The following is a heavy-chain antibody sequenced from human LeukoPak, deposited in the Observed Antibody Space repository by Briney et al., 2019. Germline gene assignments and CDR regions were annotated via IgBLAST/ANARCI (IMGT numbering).Heavy chain of an antibody. CDR3: ARDLLGSPTGYSSGAWDY. V-gene: IGHV1-69*13. CDR2: FIAIFVTA. Sequence: SVKVSCTASGGTFSSYAISWVRQAPGHGLEWMGGFIAIFVTANYAQNFQGRLTITADESTSTAYTELSSLRAEDTAMYYCARDLLGSPTGYSSGAWDYWGQGTLVTVSS. J-gene: IGHJ4*02. D-gene: IGHD3-9*01. CDR1: GGTFSSYA.